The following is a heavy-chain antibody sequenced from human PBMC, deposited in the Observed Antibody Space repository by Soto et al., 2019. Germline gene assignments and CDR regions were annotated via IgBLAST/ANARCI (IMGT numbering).Heavy chain of an antibody. Sequence: SETLSLTCTVSGGSISSYYGSWIRQPPGKGLEWIGSIYYSGSTNYSPSLKSRVTISVDTSKNQFSLKLSSVTAADTAVYYCARTYGDYVFDYWGQGTLVTV. V-gene: IGHV4-59*01. J-gene: IGHJ4*02. CDR2: IYYSGST. CDR1: GGSISSYY. CDR3: ARTYGDYVFDY. D-gene: IGHD4-17*01.